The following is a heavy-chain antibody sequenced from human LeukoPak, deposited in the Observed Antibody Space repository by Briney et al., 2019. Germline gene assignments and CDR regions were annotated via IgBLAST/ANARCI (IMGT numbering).Heavy chain of an antibody. CDR2: IHYSGST. V-gene: IGHV4-59*01. D-gene: IGHD5-12*01. CDR1: GGSISSYS. J-gene: IGHJ4*02. CDR3: ARDVRYSDYDAPFPDY. Sequence: SETLSLTCTVSGGSISSYSWSWIRQPPGKGLEWIGYIHYSGSTDYSPSLKSRVTISVDTSKNQFSLKLSSVTAADTAVYYCARDVRYSDYDAPFPDYWGQGTLVTVSS.